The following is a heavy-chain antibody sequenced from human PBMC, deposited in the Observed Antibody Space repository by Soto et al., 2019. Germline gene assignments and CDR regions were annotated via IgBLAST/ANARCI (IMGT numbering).Heavy chain of an antibody. Sequence: QVQLVHSGAEVKKPGSSVKVSCKASAGTFSPYTINWVRQAPGQGLEWMGRIIPFHGVTNYAQKFQARVTITADKSTSTAYMELSGLRFEDTAMYYCTRDWEITVSTWSFGGFWGRGTLVTVSS. CDR3: TRDWEITVSTWSFGGF. D-gene: IGHD3-10*01. CDR1: AGTFSPYT. V-gene: IGHV1-69*04. CDR2: IIPFHGVT. J-gene: IGHJ4*02.